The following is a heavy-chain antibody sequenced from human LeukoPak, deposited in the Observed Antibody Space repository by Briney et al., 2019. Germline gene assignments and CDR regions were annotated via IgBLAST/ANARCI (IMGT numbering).Heavy chain of an antibody. D-gene: IGHD3-10*01. J-gene: IGHJ4*02. V-gene: IGHV3-66*01. CDR2: IYSGGVT. Sequence: GGSLRLSCTASRFNASRNYMTWVRQAPGRGLEWISIIYSGGVTAYAKSVKDRFIISRDKSTNTFYLHMNTLRAEDTAVYYCARVWFGESNVLGHYFDYWGRGSLVTVSS. CDR1: RFNASRNY. CDR3: ARVWFGESNVLGHYFDY.